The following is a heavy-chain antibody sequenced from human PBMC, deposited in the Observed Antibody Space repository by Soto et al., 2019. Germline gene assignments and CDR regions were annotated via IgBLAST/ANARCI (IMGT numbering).Heavy chain of an antibody. D-gene: IGHD3-10*01. Sequence: EVQLVESGGGLVQPGRALRLSCTASGFTFGDYAMSWFRQAPWKGLEWVGFIRSKAYGGTTEYAASVKGRFTISRDDSKSIAYLQMNSLKTEDTAVYYCTRVPSMVRGVPPYYWGQGTLVTVSS. CDR2: IRSKAYGGTT. V-gene: IGHV3-49*03. CDR3: TRVPSMVRGVPPYY. J-gene: IGHJ4*02. CDR1: GFTFGDYA.